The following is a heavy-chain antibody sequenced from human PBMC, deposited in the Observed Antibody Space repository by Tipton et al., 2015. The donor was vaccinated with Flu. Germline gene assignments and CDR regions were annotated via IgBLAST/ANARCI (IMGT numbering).Heavy chain of an antibody. CDR3: ARADNSGYYGWPYYFDY. CDR1: GGSISSGNW. D-gene: IGHD3-22*01. Sequence: TLSLTCAVSGGSISSGNWWGWVRQPPEKGLEWIGEIYHSGTPNYNPSLKTRVTISLDKSKNRFSLRLSSVTAADTAVYYYARADNSGYYGWPYYFDYWGQGTLVTVSS. CDR2: IYHSGTP. V-gene: IGHV4-4*02. J-gene: IGHJ4*02.